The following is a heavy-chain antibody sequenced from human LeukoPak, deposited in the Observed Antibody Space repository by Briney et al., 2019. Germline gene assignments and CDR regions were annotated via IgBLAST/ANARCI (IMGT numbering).Heavy chain of an antibody. CDR1: GFTSSNYD. Sequence: PGGSLRLSCVASGFTSSNYDMTWVRQAPGKGLEWVSSFGYVDSGTTYADSVEGRFTISKDNSRNTLYLQMNSLRAEDTALYYCARSIPYWYFDLWGRGTLVTVSS. CDR2: FGYVDSGT. J-gene: IGHJ2*01. CDR3: ARSIPYWYFDL. V-gene: IGHV3-23*01. D-gene: IGHD2-21*01.